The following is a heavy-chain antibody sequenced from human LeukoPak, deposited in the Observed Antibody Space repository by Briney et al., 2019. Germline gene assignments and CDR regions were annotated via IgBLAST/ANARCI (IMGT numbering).Heavy chain of an antibody. D-gene: IGHD3-22*01. Sequence: ASVKVSCKASGYTFTGYYMHWVRQAPGQGLEWMGWINPNSGGTNYAQKFQGRVTMTRDTSISTAYMELSRLRSDDTAVYYCAREVYYYDSSGYYQPEPFDYWGQGILVTVSS. CDR1: GYTFTGYY. V-gene: IGHV1-2*02. CDR3: AREVYYYDSSGYYQPEPFDY. CDR2: INPNSGGT. J-gene: IGHJ4*02.